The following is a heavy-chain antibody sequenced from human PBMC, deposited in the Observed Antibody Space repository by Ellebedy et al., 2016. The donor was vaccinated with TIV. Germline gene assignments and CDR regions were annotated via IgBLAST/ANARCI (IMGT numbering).Heavy chain of an antibody. Sequence: ASVKVSXXASGYTFTTYGITWVRQAPGQGLEWMGWISTFSDNTIYAQNFQGRVTMTTDTSTSTAYMEMRSLRSDDTAVYYCARVMTGNSPYYWGQGTLVTVSS. CDR3: ARVMTGNSPYY. D-gene: IGHD4-23*01. CDR2: ISTFSDNT. CDR1: GYTFTTYG. J-gene: IGHJ4*02. V-gene: IGHV1-18*01.